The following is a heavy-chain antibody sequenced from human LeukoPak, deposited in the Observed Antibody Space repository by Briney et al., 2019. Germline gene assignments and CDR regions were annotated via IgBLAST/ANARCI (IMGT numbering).Heavy chain of an antibody. CDR3: VKGAGYSRNYFDY. V-gene: IGHV3-23*01. J-gene: IGHJ4*02. Sequence: GGSLRLSCAASGFTFSSYAMNWVRQAPGKGLEWVSDISASGGSTYYADSVKGRFTISRDNSKNTLYLQMHSLRAEDTAVYYCVKGAGYSRNYFDYWGQGTLVTVSS. D-gene: IGHD3-22*01. CDR1: GFTFSSYA. CDR2: ISASGGST.